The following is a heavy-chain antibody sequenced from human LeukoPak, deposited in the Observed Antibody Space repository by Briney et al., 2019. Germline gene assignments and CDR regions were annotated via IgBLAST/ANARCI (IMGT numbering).Heavy chain of an antibody. CDR2: ISAYNGNT. CDR1: GYTFTSYG. CDR3: ARGWFGELYPTTYYFDY. Sequence: ASVKVSCKASGYTFTSYGISWVRQAPGQGLEWMGWISAYNGNTNCAQKLQGRVTMTTDTSTSTAYMELRSLRSDDTAVYYCARGWFGELYPTTYYFDYWGQGTLVTVSS. J-gene: IGHJ4*02. D-gene: IGHD3-10*01. V-gene: IGHV1-18*04.